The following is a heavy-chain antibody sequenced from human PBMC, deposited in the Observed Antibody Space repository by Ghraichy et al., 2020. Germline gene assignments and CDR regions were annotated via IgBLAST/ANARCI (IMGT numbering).Heavy chain of an antibody. CDR1: GFTFSSYW. V-gene: IGHV3-7*03. D-gene: IGHD2-2*01. Sequence: GGSPRLSCAASGFTFSSYWMRWVRQAPGKGLEWVANIKQDGSEKYYVDSVKGRFTISRDNAKNSLYLQMNSLRAEDTAVYYCARDSWYCSSTSCSEYFYYGMDVWGQGTTVTVTS. J-gene: IGHJ6*02. CDR2: IKQDGSEK. CDR3: ARDSWYCSSTSCSEYFYYGMDV.